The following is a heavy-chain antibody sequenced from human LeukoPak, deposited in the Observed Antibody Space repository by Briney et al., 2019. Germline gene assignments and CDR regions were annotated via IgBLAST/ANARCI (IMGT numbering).Heavy chain of an antibody. D-gene: IGHD6-13*01. V-gene: IGHV4-39*01. CDR1: GGSISSSSYY. CDR2: IYYSGST. J-gene: IGHJ4*02. CDR3: ARAGYSLYYFDY. Sequence: PSETLSLTCTVSGGSISSSSYYWGWIRQPPGKGLEWIGNIYYSGSTYYNPSLKSRVTISLDTSKNQFSLKLSSVTAADTAVYYCARAGYSLYYFDYWGQGTLVTVSS.